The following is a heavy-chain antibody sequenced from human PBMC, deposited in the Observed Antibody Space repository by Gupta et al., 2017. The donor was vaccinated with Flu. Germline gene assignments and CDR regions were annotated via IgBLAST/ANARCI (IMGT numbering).Heavy chain of an antibody. CDR2: IVPIIGTP. V-gene: IGHV1-69*01. CDR3: ARPGAYCGDDCHSGSAFDI. Sequence: RQAPGHGLEWMGGIVPIIGTPNYAQRFQGRVTITADESTNIAYMELTSLRSEDTAMYYCARPGAYCGDDCHSGSAFDICGQGTMVTVS. J-gene: IGHJ3*02. D-gene: IGHD2-21*02.